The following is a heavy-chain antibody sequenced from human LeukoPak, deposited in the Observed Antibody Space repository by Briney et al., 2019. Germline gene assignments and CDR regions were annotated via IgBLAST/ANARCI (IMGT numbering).Heavy chain of an antibody. J-gene: IGHJ4*02. CDR1: GFTFSSYG. CDR2: IRYDGSNK. D-gene: IGHD6-13*01. CDR3: AKGGWGVAAAGTFDY. Sequence: PGGSLRPSCAASGFTFSSYGMHWVRQAPGKGLEWVAFIRYDGSNKYYADSVKGRFTISRDNSKNTLYLQMNSLRAEDTAVYYCAKGGWGVAAAGTFDYWGQGTLVTVSS. V-gene: IGHV3-30*02.